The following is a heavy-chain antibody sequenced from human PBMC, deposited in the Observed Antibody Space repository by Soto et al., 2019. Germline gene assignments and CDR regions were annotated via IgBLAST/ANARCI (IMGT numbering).Heavy chain of an antibody. J-gene: IGHJ3*02. D-gene: IGHD2-15*01. CDR3: AHKRCIGGSCFHAFDI. Sequence: SGPKLVNPTQTLTLTCTFSGFSLSTSGEGVGWIRQPPGKALEWLALIFWSDDESYSPSLKTRLTITRDTSKNHVALTMTNMDPVDTATYFWAHKRCIGGSCFHAFDIWGQGTMVTVSS. CDR1: GFSLSTSGEG. CDR2: IFWSDDE. V-gene: IGHV2-5*01.